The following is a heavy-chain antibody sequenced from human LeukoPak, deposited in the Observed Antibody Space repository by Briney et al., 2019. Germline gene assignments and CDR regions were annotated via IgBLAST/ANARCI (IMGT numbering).Heavy chain of an antibody. J-gene: IGHJ4*02. CDR1: GFSFRNYW. CDR3: ARLGSTRPGNWYKLFAQ. V-gene: IGHV3-7*03. Sequence: PGGSLRLSCTTSGFSFRNYWMGWVRQAPGKGLEWVANINQEEREKYYVGSVKGRFSISRGNAKNSLYLQMNSLSVEDTAVYYCARLGSTRPGNWYKLFAQWGQGSLVTVSS. D-gene: IGHD6-13*01. CDR2: INQEEREK.